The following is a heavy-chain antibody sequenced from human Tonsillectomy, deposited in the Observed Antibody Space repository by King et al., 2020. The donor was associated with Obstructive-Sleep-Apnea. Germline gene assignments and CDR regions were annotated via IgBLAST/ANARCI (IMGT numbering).Heavy chain of an antibody. Sequence: QLQESGPGLVNPSETLSLSCIVSGASISSNTYYWGWIRQPPGKGLEWIGNIYYSGSTYYNPSLKSRVTISLDTSKSQFSLRLSSVTAADTAVYYCAHIGGSCCYDAFDIWGQGTMVTVSS. CDR3: AHIGGSCCYDAFDI. CDR1: GASISSNTYY. CDR2: IYYSGST. D-gene: IGHD2-15*01. V-gene: IGHV4-39*07. J-gene: IGHJ3*02.